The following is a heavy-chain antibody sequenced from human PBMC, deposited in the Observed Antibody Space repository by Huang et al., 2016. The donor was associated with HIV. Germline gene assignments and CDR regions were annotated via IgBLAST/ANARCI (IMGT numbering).Heavy chain of an antibody. Sequence: QVQLVQSGSELKKPGASVKVSCKVSGYTFTDYQISWVRQAPGQGLEWMGCINPNPGSPTYAQGCTGRFVFSVDTSVSTAYLQISSLKAEDTAVYFCARNSGYYRYFDYWGQGTLVTVSS. J-gene: IGHJ4*02. V-gene: IGHV7-4-1*02. CDR3: ARNSGYYRYFDY. CDR1: GYTFTDYQ. CDR2: INPNPGSP. D-gene: IGHD5-12*01.